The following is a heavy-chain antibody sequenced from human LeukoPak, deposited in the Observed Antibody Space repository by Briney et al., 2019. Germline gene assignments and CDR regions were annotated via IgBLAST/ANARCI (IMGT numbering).Heavy chain of an antibody. V-gene: IGHV3-15*01. J-gene: IGHJ4*02. CDR2: IKSKTDGGTT. D-gene: IGHD2-21*01. CDR1: GFTFSNAW. Sequence: GGSLRLSCAASGFTFSNAWMSWVRQAPGKGLEWVGRIKSKTDGGTTDYAAPVKGRFTISRDDSKNTLYLQMNSLRVEDAAVYYCARAPVTSCRGAYCYPFDYWGQGTLVTVSS. CDR3: ARAPVTSCRGAYCYPFDY.